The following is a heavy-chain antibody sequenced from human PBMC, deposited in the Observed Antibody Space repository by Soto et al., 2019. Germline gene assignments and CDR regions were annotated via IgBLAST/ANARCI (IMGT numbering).Heavy chain of an antibody. V-gene: IGHV1-18*04. D-gene: IGHD4-17*01. CDR1: GERFTTYG. CDR3: ARWAGQVRDYGGPFDY. J-gene: IGHJ4*02. CDR2: ISTYNTNT. Sequence: ASVKVSCKASGERFTTYGISWVRQAPGQGLEWMGWISTYNTNTNFAPRFQGRLLLTTDTSSTTAHMELRSLRPDDTAVYYCARWAGQVRDYGGPFDYWGQGTLVTVSS.